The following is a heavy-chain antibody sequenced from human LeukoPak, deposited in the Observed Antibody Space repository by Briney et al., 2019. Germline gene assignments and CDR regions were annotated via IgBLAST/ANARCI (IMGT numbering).Heavy chain of an antibody. J-gene: IGHJ5*02. D-gene: IGHD6-13*01. CDR2: ISYDGSNK. CDR1: GFTFSSYA. V-gene: IGHV3-30-3*01. CDR3: AREAGYSSSWYYLNWFDP. Sequence: GGSLRLSCAASGFTFSSYAMHWVRQAPGKGLEWVAVISYDGSNKYYADSVKGRFTISRDNSKNTLYLQMNSLRAEDTAVYYCAREAGYSSSWYYLNWFDPWGQGTLVSVSS.